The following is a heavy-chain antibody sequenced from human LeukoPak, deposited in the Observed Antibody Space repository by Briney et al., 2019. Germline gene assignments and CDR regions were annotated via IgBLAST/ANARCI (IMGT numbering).Heavy chain of an antibody. CDR1: GDSVSGSPAV. D-gene: IGHD3-10*01. V-gene: IGHV6-1*01. Sequence: SQTLSLTCAISGDSVSGSPAVWNWIRQSPSRGLEWLGRAYYRSKWYIDYAVSVKGRITITPDTSKNQFSLQLNSVTPEDTAVYYCARGAVRGGTNFDYWGPGTLVTVSS. J-gene: IGHJ4*02. CDR3: ARGAVRGGTNFDY. CDR2: AYYRSKWYI.